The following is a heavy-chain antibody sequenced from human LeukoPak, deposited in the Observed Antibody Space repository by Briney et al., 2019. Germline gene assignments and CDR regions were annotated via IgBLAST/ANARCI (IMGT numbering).Heavy chain of an antibody. CDR2: IYYSGST. CDR3: ARPLLRFPTDAFDI. CDR1: GGSISSSSYY. Sequence: SETLSLTCTVSGGSISSSSYYWGWIRQPPGKGLEWIGSIYYSGSTYYNPSLTSRVTISVDTSKNQFSLKLSSVTAADTAVYYCARPLLRFPTDAFDIWGQGTMVTVSS. J-gene: IGHJ3*02. V-gene: IGHV4-39*01. D-gene: IGHD3-3*01.